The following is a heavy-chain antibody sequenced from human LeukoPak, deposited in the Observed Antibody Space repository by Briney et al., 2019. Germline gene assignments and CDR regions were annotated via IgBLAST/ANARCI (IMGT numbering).Heavy chain of an antibody. V-gene: IGHV4-31*03. D-gene: IGHD3-3*01. J-gene: IGHJ3*02. CDR2: IYYGGST. CDR3: ARLDTIFGVVTPDPFDI. CDR1: GGSITSGGYY. Sequence: SETLSLTCTVSGGSITSGGYYWSWIRQHPGKGLEWIGYIYYGGSTYYNPSLKSRVTMSVDTSTNQFSLKLSSVTAADTAVYYCARLDTIFGVVTPDPFDIWGQGTMVTVSS.